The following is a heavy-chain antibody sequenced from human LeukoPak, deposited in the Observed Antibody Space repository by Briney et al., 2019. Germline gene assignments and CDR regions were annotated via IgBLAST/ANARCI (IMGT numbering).Heavy chain of an antibody. J-gene: IGHJ4*02. CDR1: GYSFTSYW. CDR3: ARQSYYGSGSANFDY. V-gene: IGHV5-51*01. D-gene: IGHD3-10*01. Sequence: GESLKISCKGSGYSFTSYWIGWVRQMPGKGLEWMGIIYPGDSDTRYSPSSQGQVTISADKSISTAYLQWSSLKASDTAMYYCARQSYYGSGSANFDYWGQGTLVTVSS. CDR2: IYPGDSDT.